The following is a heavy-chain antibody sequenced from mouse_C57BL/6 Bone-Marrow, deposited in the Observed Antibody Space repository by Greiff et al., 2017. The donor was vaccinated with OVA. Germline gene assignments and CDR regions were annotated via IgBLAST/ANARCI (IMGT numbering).Heavy chain of an antibody. J-gene: IGHJ4*01. CDR1: GFTFSSYA. V-gene: IGHV5-4*01. Sequence: EVHLVESGGGLVKPGGSLKLSCAASGFTFSSYAMSWVRQTPEKRLEWVATISDGGSYTYYPDNVKGRFTISRDNAKNNLYLQMSHLKSEDTAMYYCARLDAMDYWGQGTSVTVSS. CDR2: ISDGGSYT. CDR3: ARLDAMDY.